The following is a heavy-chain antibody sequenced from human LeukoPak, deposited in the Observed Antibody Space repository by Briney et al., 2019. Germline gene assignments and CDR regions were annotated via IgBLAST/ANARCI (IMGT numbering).Heavy chain of an antibody. CDR1: GFTFSNAW. CDR3: ARDGNLRATVTTNFDY. J-gene: IGHJ4*02. CDR2: IKSKTDGGTT. D-gene: IGHD4-17*01. V-gene: IGHV3-15*01. Sequence: PGGSLRLSCAASGFTFSNAWMSWVRQAPGKGLEWVGRIKSKTDGGTTDYAAPVKGRFTISRDDSKNTLYLQMNSLKTEDTAVYYCARDGNLRATVTTNFDYWGQGTLVTVSS.